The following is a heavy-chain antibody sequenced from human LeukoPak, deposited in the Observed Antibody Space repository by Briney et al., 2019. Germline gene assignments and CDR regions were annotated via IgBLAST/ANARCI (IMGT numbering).Heavy chain of an antibody. J-gene: IGHJ5*02. Sequence: SETLSLTCTVSGGSISSYYWGWIRQPAGKGLEWIGRIYTSGSTNYNPSLKSRVTISVDTSKNQFSLKLKSVTAADTAVYYCARGGYYGSGNDFRFDPWGQGTLVTVSS. CDR1: GGSISSYY. CDR3: ARGGYYGSGNDFRFDP. D-gene: IGHD3-10*01. CDR2: IYTSGST. V-gene: IGHV4-4*07.